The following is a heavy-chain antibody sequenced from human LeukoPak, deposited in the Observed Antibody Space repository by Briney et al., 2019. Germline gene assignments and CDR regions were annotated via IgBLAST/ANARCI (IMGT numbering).Heavy chain of an antibody. V-gene: IGHV3-23*01. CDR2: ISGSGGST. J-gene: IGHJ4*02. CDR1: GFTFSSYA. CDR3: ARPIWATTDYDSSGYYSFDY. Sequence: EGSLRLSCAASGFTFSSYAMSWVRQAPGKGLEWVSAISGSGGSTYYADSVKGRFTISRDNSKNTLYLQMNSLRAEDTAVYYCARPIWATTDYDSSGYYSFDYWGQGTLVTVSS. D-gene: IGHD3-22*01.